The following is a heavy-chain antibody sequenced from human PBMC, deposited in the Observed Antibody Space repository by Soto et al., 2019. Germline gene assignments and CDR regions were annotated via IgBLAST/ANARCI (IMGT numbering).Heavy chain of an antibody. D-gene: IGHD3-9*01. J-gene: IGHJ4*02. V-gene: IGHV4-39*01. Sequence: ASETLSLTCTVSGGSISSSSYYWGWIRQPPGKGLEWIGSIYYSGSTYYNPSLKSRVTISVDTSKNQFSLKLSSVTAADTAVYYCARQLPHYDILTGYFYYFDYWGQGTLVTVSS. CDR2: IYYSGST. CDR1: GGSISSSSYY. CDR3: ARQLPHYDILTGYFYYFDY.